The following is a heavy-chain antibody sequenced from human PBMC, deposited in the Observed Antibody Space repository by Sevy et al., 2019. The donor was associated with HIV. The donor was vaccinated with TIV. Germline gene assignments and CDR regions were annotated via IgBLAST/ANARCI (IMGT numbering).Heavy chain of an antibody. D-gene: IGHD3-10*01. CDR3: GREMISMVPGVPDAFDI. CDR2: INSDGSNP. CDR1: GFTFSTYW. J-gene: IGHJ3*02. Sequence: GGSLRLSCAASGFTFSTYWMHWVRQAPGKGLVWVSRINSDGSNPNYADSVKGRFITSRDNAKNTLYLQMNSLRADDTALYYCGREMISMVPGVPDAFDIWGQGTMVTVSS. V-gene: IGHV3-74*01.